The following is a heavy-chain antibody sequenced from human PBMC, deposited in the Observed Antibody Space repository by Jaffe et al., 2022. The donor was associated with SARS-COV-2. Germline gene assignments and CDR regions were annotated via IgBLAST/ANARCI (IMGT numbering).Heavy chain of an antibody. Sequence: QVQLVESGGGVVQPGRSLRLSCAASGFTFSSYAMHWVRQAPGKGLEWVAVISYDGSNKYYADSVKGRFTISRDNSKNTLYLQMNSLRAEDTAVYYCARVGRGTYYYDSSGYYVGAFDIWGQGTMVTVSS. V-gene: IGHV3-30*04. D-gene: IGHD3-22*01. J-gene: IGHJ3*02. CDR2: ISYDGSNK. CDR3: ARVGRGTYYYDSSGYYVGAFDI. CDR1: GFTFSSYA.